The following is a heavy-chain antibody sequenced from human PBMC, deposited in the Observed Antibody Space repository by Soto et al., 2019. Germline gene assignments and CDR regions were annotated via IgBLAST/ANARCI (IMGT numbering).Heavy chain of an antibody. V-gene: IGHV4-61*01. J-gene: IGHJ4*02. D-gene: IGHD4-4*01. CDR1: GGSVNSDSYY. CDR2: IHYSGNS. CDR3: ARVFFVEIDYIYDFEY. Sequence: QVQLQESGPGLVKPSETLSLTCTVSGGSVNSDSYYWSWIRQPPGKGLEWIGYIHYSGNSNYNPSLQSRVTISLDTSKNQFSLKLSSVTAADTAVYYCARVFFVEIDYIYDFEYWGQGTLVTVSS.